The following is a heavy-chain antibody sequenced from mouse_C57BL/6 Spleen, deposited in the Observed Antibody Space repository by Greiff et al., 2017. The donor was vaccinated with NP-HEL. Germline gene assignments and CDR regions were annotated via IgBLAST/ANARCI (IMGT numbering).Heavy chain of an antibody. V-gene: IGHV5-17*01. D-gene: IGHD6-1*01. CDR3: ARALYGSYVDYFDY. CDR1: GFTFSDYG. Sequence: EVKLVESGGGLVKPGGSLKLSCAASGFTFSDYGMHWVRQAPEKGLEWVAYISRGSSTIYYADTVKGRFTISRDNAKNTLYLQMTSLRSEDTAMYYCARALYGSYVDYFDYWGQGTTLTVAS. CDR2: ISRGSSTI. J-gene: IGHJ2*01.